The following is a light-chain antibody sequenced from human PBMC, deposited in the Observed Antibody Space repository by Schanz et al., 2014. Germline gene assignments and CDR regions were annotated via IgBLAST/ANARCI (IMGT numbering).Light chain of an antibody. CDR3: SSYAGSNNLVVV. V-gene: IGLV2-8*01. Sequence: QSALTQPPSASGSPGQSVTISCTGTSSDVGGYNYVSWYQQHPGKAPKLMIYEVSQRPSGVPDRFSGSKSGNTASLTISGLQAEDEADYYCSSYAGSNNLVVVFGGGTKLTVL. CDR1: SSDVGGYNY. CDR2: EVS. J-gene: IGLJ2*01.